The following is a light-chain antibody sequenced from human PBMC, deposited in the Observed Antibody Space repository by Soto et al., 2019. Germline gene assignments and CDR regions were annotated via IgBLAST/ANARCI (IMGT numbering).Light chain of an antibody. CDR2: DVS. J-gene: IGLJ2*01. CDR3: SSYTSSSTLYVV. Sequence: QSALTQPASVSGSPGQSITISCTGTSSDVGGYNYVSWYQQHPGKAPKLMIYDVSRRPSGVSNRFSGSKSGTTASLTISGLQAEDEAYYYCSSYTSSSTLYVVFGGGTKLTVL. V-gene: IGLV2-14*01. CDR1: SSDVGGYNY.